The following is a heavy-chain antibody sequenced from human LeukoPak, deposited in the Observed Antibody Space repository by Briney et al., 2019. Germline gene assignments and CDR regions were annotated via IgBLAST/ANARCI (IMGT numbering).Heavy chain of an antibody. J-gene: IGHJ4*02. Sequence: PSETLSLTCTVSGGSIRSYYWSWIRQPPGKGLECVGYIFYSGTTDSNPSLKSRVTISVDTSKNQSSLKLSSVTVADTAVYYCAMTYCSGGRCHFDYWGQGTLVTVSS. V-gene: IGHV4-59*08. CDR2: IFYSGTT. CDR3: AMTYCSGGRCHFDY. CDR1: GGSIRSYY. D-gene: IGHD2-15*01.